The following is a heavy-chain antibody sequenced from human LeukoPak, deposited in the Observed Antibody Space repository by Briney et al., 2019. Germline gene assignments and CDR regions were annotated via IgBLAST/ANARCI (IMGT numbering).Heavy chain of an antibody. J-gene: IGHJ6*02. D-gene: IGHD2-2*01. CDR1: GFTFTSSA. CDR3: AAAEYCSSTSCYHYYYYGMDV. V-gene: IGHV1-58*02. CDR2: IVVGSGNT. Sequence: SVKVSCKASGFTFTSSAMQWVRQARGQRLEWIGWIVVGSGNTNYAQKFQERVTITRDMSTSTAYMELSSLRSEDTAVYYCAAAEYCSSTSCYHYYYYGMDVWGQGTTVTVSS.